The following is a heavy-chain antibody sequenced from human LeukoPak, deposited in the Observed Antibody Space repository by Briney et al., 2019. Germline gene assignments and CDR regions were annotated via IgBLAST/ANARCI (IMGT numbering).Heavy chain of an antibody. V-gene: IGHV4-61*08. D-gene: IGHD5-12*01. CDR1: GGSISSGGHY. CDR2: IYYSGSI. CDR3: ARVPVEATITYWFDP. J-gene: IGHJ5*02. Sequence: PSETLSLTCTVSGGSISSGGHYCHWIRQHPGKGPEWIGYIYYSGSINYNPSLKSRVTISVDTSKNQFSLKLSSVTAADTAVYYCARVPVEATITYWFDPWGQGTLVTVSS.